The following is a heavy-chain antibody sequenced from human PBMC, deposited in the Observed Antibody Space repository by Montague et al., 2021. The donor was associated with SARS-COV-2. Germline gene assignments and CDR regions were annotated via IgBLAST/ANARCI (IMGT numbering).Heavy chain of an antibody. Sequence: TLSLTCTVSGGSVSSGSYYWSWIRQPAGKGLEWIGRIYTSGSSNYNPSLKSRVTISVDTSKNQFSLKVSSVTAADTAVYYCARERSADYYADSGYHSYKYSIDVWGQGTTVTVSS. J-gene: IGHJ6*02. CDR1: GGSVSSGSYY. CDR3: ARERSADYYADSGYHSYKYSIDV. CDR2: IYTSGSS. D-gene: IGHD3-22*01. V-gene: IGHV4-61*02.